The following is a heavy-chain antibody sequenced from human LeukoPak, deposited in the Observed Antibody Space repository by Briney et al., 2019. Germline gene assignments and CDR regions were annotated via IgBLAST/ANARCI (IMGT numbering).Heavy chain of an antibody. D-gene: IGHD3-10*01. Sequence: GGSLRLSCAASGFTFRNCAMSWVRQAPGKGLEWVSGISGTGYNTYYADSVKGRFTISRDNSKNTLYLQMNSLGAEDAAVYYCAKHVSGSLFYFDYWGQRTLVTVSS. J-gene: IGHJ4*02. V-gene: IGHV3-23*01. CDR2: ISGTGYNT. CDR1: GFTFRNCA. CDR3: AKHVSGSLFYFDY.